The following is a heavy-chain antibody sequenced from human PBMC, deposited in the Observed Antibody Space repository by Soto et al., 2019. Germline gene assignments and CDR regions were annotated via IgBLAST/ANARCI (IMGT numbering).Heavy chain of an antibody. V-gene: IGHV3-33*01. CDR1: GFTFTSYG. CDR2: IWYDGNSK. Sequence: PGGSLRLSCAASGFTFTSYGMHWVRQAPGKGLEWVAGIWYDGNSKYYEDSVKGRFTISRDNSKNTLYLEMNSLRGDDTVVYYCARENYYDTSGLAYWGQGTLVTVSS. CDR3: ARENYYDTSGLAY. J-gene: IGHJ4*02. D-gene: IGHD3-22*01.